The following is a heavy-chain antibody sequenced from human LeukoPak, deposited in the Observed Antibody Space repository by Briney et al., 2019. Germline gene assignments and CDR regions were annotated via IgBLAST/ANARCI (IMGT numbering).Heavy chain of an antibody. CDR3: ARKLPSIAAATNWFDP. V-gene: IGHV4-38-2*02. Sequence: SETLSLTCTVSGYSISSGYYWGWIRQPPGKGLEWIGSIYYSGSTYYNPSLKSRVTISVDTSKNQFSLKLSSVTAADTAVYYCARKLPSIAAATNWFDPWGQGTLVTVSS. J-gene: IGHJ5*02. CDR2: IYYSGST. CDR1: GYSISSGYY. D-gene: IGHD6-13*01.